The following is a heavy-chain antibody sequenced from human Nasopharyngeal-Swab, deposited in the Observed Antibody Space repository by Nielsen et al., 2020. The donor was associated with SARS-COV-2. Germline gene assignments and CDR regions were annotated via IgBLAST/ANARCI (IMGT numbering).Heavy chain of an antibody. CDR3: ARLWGEGGDFDI. CDR2: IYYRSS. Sequence: WIRQPPGKGLEWIGYIYYRSSNYNPSLKSRVTISVDTSKNQFSLKLSSLTAADTAVYYCARLWGEGGDFDIWGQGTVVTVSS. D-gene: IGHD3-16*01. J-gene: IGHJ3*02. V-gene: IGHV4-61*07.